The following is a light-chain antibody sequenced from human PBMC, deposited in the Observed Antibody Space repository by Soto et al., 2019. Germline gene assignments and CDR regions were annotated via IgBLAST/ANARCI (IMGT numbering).Light chain of an antibody. CDR2: WAS. V-gene: IGKV4-1*01. J-gene: IGKJ5*01. CDR1: QSVLYSPNNKSY. CDR3: QQYYSIPIT. Sequence: DIVMTQSPDSLAVSLGERATINCKSSQSVLYSPNNKSYLAWYQQKPGQPPKLLIYWASTRASGVPDRFGGSGSGTDFTLTITSLQAEDVAVYYCQQYYSIPITFGQGTRLEIK.